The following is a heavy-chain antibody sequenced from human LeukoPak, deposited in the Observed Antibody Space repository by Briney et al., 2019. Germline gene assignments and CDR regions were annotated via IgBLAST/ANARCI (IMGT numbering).Heavy chain of an antibody. Sequence: ASVKVSCKASGYTFTGYYIHWVRQAPGQGLEWMAWINPDSGDSYSAPKFQGRVTMTRDTSNSTASMEVSWLTSDDTAVYYCANGVATAFTYWGQGTLVTVSS. J-gene: IGHJ4*02. CDR2: INPDSGDS. CDR3: ANGVATAFTY. V-gene: IGHV1-2*02. CDR1: GYTFTGYY. D-gene: IGHD5-12*01.